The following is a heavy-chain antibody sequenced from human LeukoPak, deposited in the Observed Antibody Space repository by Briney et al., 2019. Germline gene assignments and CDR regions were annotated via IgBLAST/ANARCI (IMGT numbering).Heavy chain of an antibody. V-gene: IGHV1-2*02. J-gene: IGHJ4*02. CDR1: GYTFTGYY. CDR2: INPKSGGRDT. CDR3: AKGHYDGDHPHYDGGSVDS. Sequence: VASVKVSCKASGYTFTGYYMHWVRQAPGQGLEWMGWINPKSGGRDTNYAQKFRGRVTMTTDTSISTAYMELSRLRSDDTAVYFCAKGHYDGDHPHYDGGSVDSWGQGTHITVSS. D-gene: IGHD2-21*01.